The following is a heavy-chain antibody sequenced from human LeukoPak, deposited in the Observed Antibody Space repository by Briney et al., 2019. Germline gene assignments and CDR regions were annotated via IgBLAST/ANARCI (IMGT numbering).Heavy chain of an antibody. CDR2: IYRSGST. Sequence: SETLSLTCAVSGYSISSGYYWGWIRQPPGKGLEWIGSIYRSGSTYYNPSLKSRVTISVDTSKNQFSLKLSSVTAADTAVYYCAREEQQPSTNWFDPWGQGTLVTVSS. V-gene: IGHV4-38-2*02. D-gene: IGHD6-13*01. CDR1: GYSISSGYY. CDR3: AREEQQPSTNWFDP. J-gene: IGHJ5*02.